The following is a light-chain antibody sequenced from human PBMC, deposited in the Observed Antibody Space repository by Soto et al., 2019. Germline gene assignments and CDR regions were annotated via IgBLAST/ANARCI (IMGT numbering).Light chain of an antibody. CDR3: AAWDDSLNGWV. V-gene: IGLV1-40*01. CDR1: SSNIGAGFD. CDR2: GNN. Sequence: QSVLTQPPSVSGAPGQRVTISCTGSSSNIGAGFDVHWYQQLPGTAPKLLIYGNNNRPSGVPDRFSGSKSGTSASLAITGLQAEDEADYYCAAWDDSLNGWVFGGGTQLTVL. J-gene: IGLJ3*02.